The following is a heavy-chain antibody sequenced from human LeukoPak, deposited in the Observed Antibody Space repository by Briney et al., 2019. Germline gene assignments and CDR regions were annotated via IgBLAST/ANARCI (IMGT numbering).Heavy chain of an antibody. CDR1: GYSISSGYY. V-gene: IGHV4-61*02. Sequence: SETLSLTCAVSGYSISSGYYWSWIRQPAGKGLEWIGRIYTSGSTNYNPSLKSRVTISVDTSKNQFSLKLSSVTAADTAVYYCARIKSGYSYASNWGQGTLVTVSS. J-gene: IGHJ4*02. D-gene: IGHD5-18*01. CDR3: ARIKSGYSYASN. CDR2: IYTSGST.